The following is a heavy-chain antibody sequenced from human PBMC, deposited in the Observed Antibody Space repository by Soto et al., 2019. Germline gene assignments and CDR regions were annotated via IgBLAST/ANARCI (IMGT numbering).Heavy chain of an antibody. CDR1: GFTFSSYW. V-gene: IGHV3-7*01. Sequence: PGGSLRLPCEASGFTFSSYWMSWVRQAPGKGLEWVANIKQDGSEKYYVDSVKDRFTISRDNVKNSLYLQMNSLRAEDTAVYYCARDRNDFWSGYESYWGQGTLVTVSS. CDR2: IKQDGSEK. D-gene: IGHD3-3*01. CDR3: ARDRNDFWSGYESY. J-gene: IGHJ4*02.